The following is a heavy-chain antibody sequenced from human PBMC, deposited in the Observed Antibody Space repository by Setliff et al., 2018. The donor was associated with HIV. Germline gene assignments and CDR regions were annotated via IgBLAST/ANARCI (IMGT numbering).Heavy chain of an antibody. CDR2: ISAYSGKT. CDR1: GYTFIRYG. J-gene: IGHJ6*04. D-gene: IGHD6-19*01. V-gene: IGHV1-18*01. CDR3: ATDPPGEQWLITPSGYFQN. Sequence: ASVKVSCKASGYTFIRYGISWVRQAPGQGLEWMGWISAYSGKTNYAQKFQGRVTMTTDTSTSTAYMELRSLRSDDTAVYYCATDPPGEQWLITPSGYFQNWGTGTTVTVSS.